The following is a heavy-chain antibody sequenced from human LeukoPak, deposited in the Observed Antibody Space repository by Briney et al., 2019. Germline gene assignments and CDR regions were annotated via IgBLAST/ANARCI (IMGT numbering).Heavy chain of an antibody. V-gene: IGHV3-15*01. CDR1: GFXFSSAW. CDR3: TSYPSYYGSGSRLYYFDY. D-gene: IGHD3-10*01. Sequence: GGSLRLSCAASGFXFSSAWMSWVRQAPGKGLEWVGRIKSKTDGGTTDYAAPVKGRFTISRDDSKNTLYLQMNSLKTEDTAVYYCTSYPSYYGSGSRLYYFDYWGQGTLVTVSS. J-gene: IGHJ4*02. CDR2: IKSKTDGGTT.